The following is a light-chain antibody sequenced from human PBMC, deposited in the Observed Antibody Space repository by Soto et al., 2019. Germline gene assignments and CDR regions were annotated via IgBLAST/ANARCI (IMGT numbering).Light chain of an antibody. Sequence: QSALTQPASVSGSPGQSITLSCTGTSSDIGGYDYVSWYQRHPGKAPKLIIYYVNNRPSGVSNRFSGSKSGKTASLTISGLQAEDEADYYCTPYASGSSQVVFGGGTKLTVL. CDR1: SSDIGGYDY. CDR3: TPYASGSSQVV. J-gene: IGLJ3*02. V-gene: IGLV2-14*01. CDR2: YVN.